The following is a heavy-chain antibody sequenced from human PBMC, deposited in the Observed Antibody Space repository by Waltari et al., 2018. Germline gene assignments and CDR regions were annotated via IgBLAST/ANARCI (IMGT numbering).Heavy chain of an antibody. Sequence: QVQLVQSGAAVKKPGASVKVPCRASGCTLTGYYMRLVRQAPGQGLVRMVWINPNSGGTNYAQKFQGGVTMTRATSISTAYRELGRLRSDDTAVYYCARDSGGSGSYYGYWGQGTLVTVSS. CDR3: ARDSGGSGSYYGY. CDR1: GCTLTGYY. D-gene: IGHD3-10*01. CDR2: INPNSGGT. V-gene: IGHV1-2*02. J-gene: IGHJ4*02.